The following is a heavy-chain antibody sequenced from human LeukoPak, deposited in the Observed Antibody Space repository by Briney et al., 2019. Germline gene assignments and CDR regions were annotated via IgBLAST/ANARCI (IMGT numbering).Heavy chain of an antibody. J-gene: IGHJ3*02. CDR3: ARDPSVDGDYVAFDI. CDR1: GFTFSDYY. V-gene: IGHV3-11*01. Sequence: PGGSLRLSCAASGFTFSDYYMSWIRQAPGKGLEWVSYISSSGSTIYYADSVKGRFTISRDNAKNSLYLQMNSLRAEDTAVYYCARDPSVDGDYVAFDIWGQGTMVTVSS. CDR2: ISSSGSTI. D-gene: IGHD4-17*01.